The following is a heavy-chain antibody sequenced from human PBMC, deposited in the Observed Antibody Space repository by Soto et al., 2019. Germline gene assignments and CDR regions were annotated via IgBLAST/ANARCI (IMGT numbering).Heavy chain of an antibody. J-gene: IGHJ4*02. D-gene: IGHD6-19*01. Sequence: LETLSLTCSVSGGSIRVSYWSWIRQSPGKGLEWLGYVYYTGSTNYSPSLRSRVSIAVDTSKNEFSLSLSSVTAADTAVYFCARSVAVPGAHIDYWGQGTQVTVS. CDR2: VYYTGST. CDR3: ARSVAVPGAHIDY. V-gene: IGHV4-59*01. CDR1: GGSIRVSY.